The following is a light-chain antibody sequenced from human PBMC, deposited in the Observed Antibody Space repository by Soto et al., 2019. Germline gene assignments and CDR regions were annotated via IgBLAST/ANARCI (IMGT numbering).Light chain of an antibody. Sequence: DIQMTQSPSSLSASVGDRVTITCRASQSLSSYLHWYQQKPGKAPKLLIYAASSLQSGVPSRFSGSGSGTDFPLTISSLQPEDFATYYCQQSYSTPPTFGQGTKVEIK. V-gene: IGKV1-39*01. CDR3: QQSYSTPPT. CDR1: QSLSSY. J-gene: IGKJ1*01. CDR2: AAS.